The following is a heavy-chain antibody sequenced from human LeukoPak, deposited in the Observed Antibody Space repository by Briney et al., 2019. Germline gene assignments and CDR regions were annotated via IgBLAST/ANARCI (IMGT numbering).Heavy chain of an antibody. CDR3: ARGGDIVGTSRSAFDI. D-gene: IGHD1-26*01. V-gene: IGHV3-53*01. J-gene: IGHJ3*02. Sequence: GGSLRLSCAASGFTVSNNYMSWVRQAPGKGLEWVSLIYGSGSTDYADSVKGRFTISRDNSKNTLYLQMNSLRDEDTAVYYCARGGDIVGTSRSAFDIWGQGTMVTVSS. CDR2: IYGSGST. CDR1: GFTVSNNY.